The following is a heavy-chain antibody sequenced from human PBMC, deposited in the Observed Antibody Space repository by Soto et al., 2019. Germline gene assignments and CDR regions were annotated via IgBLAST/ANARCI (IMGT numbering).Heavy chain of an antibody. J-gene: IGHJ4*02. V-gene: IGHV1-24*01. Sequence: ASVQVSCKVSGYTLTELSMHWVRQAPGKGLEWMGGFDPEDGETIYAQKFQGRVTMTEDTSTDTAYMELSSLRSEDTAVYYCATNYGSGTLTFDYWCQGNLVTVSS. D-gene: IGHD3-10*01. CDR2: FDPEDGET. CDR1: GYTLTELS. CDR3: ATNYGSGTLTFDY.